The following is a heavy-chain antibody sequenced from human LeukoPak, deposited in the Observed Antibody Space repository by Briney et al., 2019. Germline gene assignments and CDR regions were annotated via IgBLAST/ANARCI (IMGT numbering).Heavy chain of an antibody. CDR2: ISTDGGGT. Sequence: GGSLRLSCAASGFTFNVYAMHWVRQAPGKGLEYVSAISTDGGGTYYADSVKGRFTISRDNSKNTLYLQMSSLRTEDTAVYYCVKYHHSYYSVWGQGPLVAVSS. V-gene: IGHV3-64D*06. J-gene: IGHJ4*02. D-gene: IGHD2-21*01. CDR3: VKYHHSYYSV. CDR1: GFTFNVYA.